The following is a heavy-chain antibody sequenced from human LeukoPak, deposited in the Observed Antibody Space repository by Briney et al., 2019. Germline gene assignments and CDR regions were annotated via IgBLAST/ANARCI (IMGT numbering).Heavy chain of an antibody. CDR2: ISYDGSNK. V-gene: IGHV3-30*04. CDR1: GFTFSYYA. CDR3: ITMIAGFDY. D-gene: IGHD3-22*01. J-gene: IGHJ4*02. Sequence: GGSLRLSCTASGFTFSYYAMHWVRQAPGKGLEWVAVISYDGSNKYYADSVKGRFTISRDNSKNTLYLQMNSLRAEDTAVYYCITMIAGFDYWGQGTLVTVSS.